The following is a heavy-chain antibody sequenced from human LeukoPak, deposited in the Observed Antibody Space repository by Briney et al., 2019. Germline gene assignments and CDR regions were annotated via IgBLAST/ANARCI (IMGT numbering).Heavy chain of an antibody. CDR2: IYSGGST. CDR3: ASGCSSTSCYVVRDY. Sequence: GGSLRLSCAASGFTVSSNYMSWVRQAPGKGLEWVSVIYSGGSTYYADSVKGRFTISRDNSKNTLYLQVNSLRAEDTAVYYCASGCSSTSCYVVRDYWGQGTLVTVSS. D-gene: IGHD2-2*01. V-gene: IGHV3-53*01. CDR1: GFTVSSNY. J-gene: IGHJ4*02.